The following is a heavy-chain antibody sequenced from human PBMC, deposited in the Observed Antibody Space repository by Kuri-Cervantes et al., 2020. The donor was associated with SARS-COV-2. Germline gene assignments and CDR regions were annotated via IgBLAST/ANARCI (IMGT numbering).Heavy chain of an antibody. CDR1: GYSFTSYW. Sequence: KVSCKGSGYSFTSYWIGWVRQMPGKGLEWMGIICPGDSDTRYSPSFQGQVTISADKSISTAYLQWSSLKASDTAMYYCARHLTGSYWYYYYMDVWGKGTTVTVSS. CDR2: ICPGDSDT. D-gene: IGHD2-8*02. CDR3: ARHLTGSYWYYYYMDV. J-gene: IGHJ6*03. V-gene: IGHV5-51*01.